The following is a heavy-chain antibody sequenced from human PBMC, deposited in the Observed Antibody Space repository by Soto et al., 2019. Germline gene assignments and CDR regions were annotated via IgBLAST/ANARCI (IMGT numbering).Heavy chain of an antibody. D-gene: IGHD3-3*01. J-gene: IGHJ4*02. CDR3: ARLGGYYQAFDN. V-gene: IGHV4-59*08. CDR2: IYYTGTS. Sequence: QVQLQESGPGLVKPSETLSLTCTVSGGSIRNNYWSWIRQPPGKGLEWVGYIYYTGTSKYNPSLKSLVTISVDSSKNQFSLKLDSVTAADTAVYYCARLGGYYQAFDNWGQGTLVTVSS. CDR1: GGSIRNNY.